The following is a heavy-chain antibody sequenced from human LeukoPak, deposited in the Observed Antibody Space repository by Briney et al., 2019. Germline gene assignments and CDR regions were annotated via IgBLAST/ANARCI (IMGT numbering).Heavy chain of an antibody. J-gene: IGHJ4*02. V-gene: IGHV3-30*18. Sequence: GGSLRLSCAASGFTFSSYGMHWVRQAPGKGLEWVAVISYDGSNKYYADSVKGRFTISRDNSKNTLYLQMNSLRAEDTAVYYCAKDRGSYYFDYWGQGTLVTVSS. D-gene: IGHD1-26*01. CDR1: GFTFSSYG. CDR2: ISYDGSNK. CDR3: AKDRGSYYFDY.